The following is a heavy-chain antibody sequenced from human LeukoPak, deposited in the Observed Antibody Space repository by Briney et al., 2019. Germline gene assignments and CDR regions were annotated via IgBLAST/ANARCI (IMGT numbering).Heavy chain of an antibody. J-gene: IGHJ4*02. Sequence: ESGGSLRLSCAASGFTFSSYGMSWVRQAPGKGLEWVSAISGSGGSTYYADSVKGRFTISRDNSKNTLYLQMNSLRAEDTAVYYCARDGYSSGWYDYWGQGTLVTVSS. CDR3: ARDGYSSGWYDY. CDR2: ISGSGGST. CDR1: GFTFSSYG. V-gene: IGHV3-23*01. D-gene: IGHD6-19*01.